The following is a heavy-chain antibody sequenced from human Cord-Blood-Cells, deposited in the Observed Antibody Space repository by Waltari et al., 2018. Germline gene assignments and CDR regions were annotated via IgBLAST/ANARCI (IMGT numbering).Heavy chain of an antibody. CDR1: GGSISSYY. Sequence: QVQLQESGPGLVKPSETLSLTCNVSGGSISSYYWSWIRQPAGKGLEWIGRIYTSGSTNYNPPLKSRVTMSVDTSKNQFSLKLSSVTAADTAVYYCARDRRYYDSSGYYYYYGMDVWGQGTTVTVSS. J-gene: IGHJ6*02. CDR2: IYTSGST. D-gene: IGHD3-22*01. V-gene: IGHV4-4*07. CDR3: ARDRRYYDSSGYYYYYGMDV.